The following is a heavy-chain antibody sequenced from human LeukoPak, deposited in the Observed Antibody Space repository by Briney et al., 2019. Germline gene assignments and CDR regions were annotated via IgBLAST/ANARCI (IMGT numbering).Heavy chain of an antibody. J-gene: IGHJ4*02. CDR3: ARDRGYYDSSGYYYENYFDY. Sequence: ASVKVSCKASGYTFIRYYMYWVRQAPGQGLEWMGWINPNSGGTNYAQKFQGRVTMTRDTSISTAYMELSRLRSDDTAVYYCARDRGYYDSSGYYYENYFDYWGQGTLVTVSS. CDR2: INPNSGGT. CDR1: GYTFIRYY. V-gene: IGHV1-2*02. D-gene: IGHD3-22*01.